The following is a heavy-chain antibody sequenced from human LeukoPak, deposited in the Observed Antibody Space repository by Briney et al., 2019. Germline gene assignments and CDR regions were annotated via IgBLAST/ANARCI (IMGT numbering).Heavy chain of an antibody. CDR1: GFTFGDYA. V-gene: IGHV3-49*04. CDR3: TRFRFDYYDSSGYYLGPFDY. J-gene: IGHJ4*02. D-gene: IGHD3-22*01. Sequence: GRSLRLSCTASGFTFGDYAMSWVRLAPGKGLEWVGFIRSKGYGGTTEYAASVKGRFTISRDDSKSIAYMQMNSLKTEDTAVYYCTRFRFDYYDSSGYYLGPFDYWGQGTLVTVSS. CDR2: IRSKGYGGTT.